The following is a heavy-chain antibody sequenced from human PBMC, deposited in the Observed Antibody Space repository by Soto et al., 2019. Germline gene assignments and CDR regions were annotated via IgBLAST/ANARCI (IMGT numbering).Heavy chain of an antibody. Sequence: GGSLRLSCTASGFPFGNSGMSWVRQAPGKGLEWLGFVRIRTYGGTTEYAASVKGRFTISRDDSKSIAYLQMNSLKIEDTGVYYCTREVQGDHWGQGTLVTVSS. CDR2: VRIRTYGGTT. CDR3: TREVQGDH. CDR1: GFPFGNSG. J-gene: IGHJ4*02. D-gene: IGHD1-1*01. V-gene: IGHV3-49*04.